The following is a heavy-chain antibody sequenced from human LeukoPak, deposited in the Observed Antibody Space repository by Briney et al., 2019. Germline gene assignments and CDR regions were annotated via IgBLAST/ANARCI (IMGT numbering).Heavy chain of an antibody. Sequence: GGSLRLSCVGSGFILRSYAMSWVRQAPGKGLEWVSAISGSGGSTYYADSVKGRFTISRDNSKNTLYLQMNSLRAEDTAVYYCAHCKGYHNWFDPWGQGTLVTVSS. CDR2: ISGSGGST. D-gene: IGHD2/OR15-2a*01. J-gene: IGHJ5*02. V-gene: IGHV3-23*01. CDR3: AHCKGYHNWFDP. CDR1: GFILRSYA.